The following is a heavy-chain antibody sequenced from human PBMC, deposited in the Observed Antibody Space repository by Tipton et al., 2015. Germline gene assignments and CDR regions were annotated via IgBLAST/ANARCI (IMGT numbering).Heavy chain of an antibody. Sequence: SLRLSCAASGFIFKNYAMSWVRQAPGKGLEWVSALSGRGVNTYYADSVQGRFTISRENSKNTLYLQMNSLRGEDTAVYYCAKVTLYYFDSDTAFDIWGQGTMVTVSS. V-gene: IGHV3-23*01. D-gene: IGHD3-22*01. CDR2: LSGRGVNT. CDR1: GFIFKNYA. J-gene: IGHJ3*02. CDR3: AKVTLYYFDSDTAFDI.